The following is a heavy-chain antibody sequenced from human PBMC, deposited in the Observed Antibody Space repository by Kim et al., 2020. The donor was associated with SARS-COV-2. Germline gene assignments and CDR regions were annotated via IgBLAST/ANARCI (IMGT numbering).Heavy chain of an antibody. CDR3: ARKGSGYLIDY. J-gene: IGHJ4*02. Sequence: NKYYADTMKGRVTISRNNSKNTLDLQMNSLRAEDTAVYYCARKGSGYLIDYWGQGTLVTVSS. V-gene: IGHV3-33*01. D-gene: IGHD3-22*01. CDR2: NK.